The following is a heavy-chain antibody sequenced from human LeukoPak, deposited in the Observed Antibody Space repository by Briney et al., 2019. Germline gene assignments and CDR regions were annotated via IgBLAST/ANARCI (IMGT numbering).Heavy chain of an antibody. J-gene: IGHJ5*02. CDR1: GFSSSYNW. V-gene: IGHV3-7*01. CDR2: INKDGSQK. Sequence: GGSLRLSCAASGFSSSYNWMSWVRQAPGKGLEWVANINKDGSQKYYVDSVKGRFTISRDNTKNSLSLQMSSLRAEDTAVYYCAGNTNHLFDPWGQGTLVAVSS. CDR3: AGNTNHLFDP. D-gene: IGHD1-1*01.